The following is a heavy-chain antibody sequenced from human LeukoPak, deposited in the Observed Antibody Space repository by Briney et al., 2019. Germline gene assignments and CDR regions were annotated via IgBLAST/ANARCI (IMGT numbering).Heavy chain of an antibody. V-gene: IGHV3-23*01. CDR3: AKSPTMVRSYYFDY. D-gene: IGHD3-10*01. CDR1: GFTFSSYA. Sequence: PGGSLRLSCAASGFTFSSYAISWVRQAPGKGLEWVSAISGSGGSTYYAGYVKGRFTISRDNSKNTLYLQMNSLRAEDTAVYYCAKSPTMVRSYYFDYWGQGTLVTVSS. CDR2: ISGSGGST. J-gene: IGHJ4*02.